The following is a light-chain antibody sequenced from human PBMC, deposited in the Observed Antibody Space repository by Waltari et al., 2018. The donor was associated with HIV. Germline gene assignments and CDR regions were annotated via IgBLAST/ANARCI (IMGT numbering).Light chain of an antibody. V-gene: IGKV1-5*03. J-gene: IGKJ4*02. Sequence: DTQMTQSPSTLSASVGDRVTITRRASQSISDWLAWYQQKPGRAPNLLIYQASKLKSGVPSRCSGGASGTEFTLTISGLQPEDFATYFCQQYKSYPLTFGRGTEVEIK. CDR2: QAS. CDR1: QSISDW. CDR3: QQYKSYPLT.